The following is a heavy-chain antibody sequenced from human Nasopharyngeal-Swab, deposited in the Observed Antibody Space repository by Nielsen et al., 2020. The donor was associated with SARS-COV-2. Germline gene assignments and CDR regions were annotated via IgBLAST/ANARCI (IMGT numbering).Heavy chain of an antibody. D-gene: IGHD6-13*01. Sequence: SQTLSLTCAISGDSVSSNSAAWSWIRQSPSRGLEWLGRTYYRSKWYNDYAVSVKSRITINPDTSKNQFSLQLNSVTPEDTAVYYCAREREGKEQLVLLFDYWGQGTLVTVSS. CDR3: AREREGKEQLVLLFDY. CDR1: GDSVSSNSAA. V-gene: IGHV6-1*01. J-gene: IGHJ4*02. CDR2: TYYRSKWYN.